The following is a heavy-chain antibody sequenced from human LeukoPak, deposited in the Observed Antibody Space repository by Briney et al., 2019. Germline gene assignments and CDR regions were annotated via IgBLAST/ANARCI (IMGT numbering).Heavy chain of an antibody. CDR2: INSDGSST. D-gene: IGHD1-26*01. Sequence: GGSLRLSCAASGFTFSSYSMNWVRQAPGKGLVWVSRINSDGSSTNYADSVKGRFIISRDNAKNTLYLKMNSLRAEDTAVYYCASDLKWELLQPFDYWGQGTLVTVSS. CDR1: GFTFSSYS. CDR3: ASDLKWELLQPFDY. V-gene: IGHV3-74*01. J-gene: IGHJ4*02.